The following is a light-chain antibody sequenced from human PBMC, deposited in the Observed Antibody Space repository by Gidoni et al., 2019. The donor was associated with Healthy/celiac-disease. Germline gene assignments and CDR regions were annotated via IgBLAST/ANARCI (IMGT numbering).Light chain of an antibody. CDR3: QQYGSSPPGS. Sequence: EIVLTQSPGTLSLSPGERATISCRASQSVSSSYLAWYQQKPGQAPRRLIYGASRRATGIPDRFCGSGSGTDFTLTISRLEPEDCAVYYCQQYGSSPPGSFGQGTKLEIK. CDR1: QSVSSSY. V-gene: IGKV3-20*01. CDR2: GAS. J-gene: IGKJ2*04.